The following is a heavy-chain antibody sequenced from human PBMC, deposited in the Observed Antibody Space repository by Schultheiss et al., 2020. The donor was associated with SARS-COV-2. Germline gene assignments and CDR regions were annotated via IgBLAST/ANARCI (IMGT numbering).Heavy chain of an antibody. J-gene: IGHJ6*02. CDR2: IYYSGST. Sequence: SETLSLTCAVSGDFFSTYYWSWIRQPPGKGLEWIGYIYYSGSTYYNPSLKSRVTISVDTSKNQFSLKLSSVTAADTAVYYCAREYYDILTGSEGGGMDVWGQGTTVTVSS. CDR1: GDFFSTYY. V-gene: IGHV4-59*12. CDR3: AREYYDILTGSEGGGMDV. D-gene: IGHD3-9*01.